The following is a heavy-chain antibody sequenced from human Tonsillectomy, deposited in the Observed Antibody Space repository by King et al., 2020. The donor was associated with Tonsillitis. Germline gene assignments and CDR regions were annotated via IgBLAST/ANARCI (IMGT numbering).Heavy chain of an antibody. CDR1: GFNFSSYG. Sequence: VQLVESGGGVVQPGRSLRLSCAASGFNFSSYGMHWVRQAPGKGLEWVAVLWSDGSNKYYADSVKCRFTISRDNSKNTLYLQMNSLRAEDTAVYYCARTAGAWGQGTLVTVSS. CDR3: ARTAGA. V-gene: IGHV3-33*08. J-gene: IGHJ4*02. D-gene: IGHD4/OR15-4a*01. CDR2: LWSDGSNK.